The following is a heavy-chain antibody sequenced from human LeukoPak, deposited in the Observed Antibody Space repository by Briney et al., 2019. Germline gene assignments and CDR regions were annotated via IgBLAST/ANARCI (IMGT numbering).Heavy chain of an antibody. D-gene: IGHD1-26*01. V-gene: IGHV3-23*01. Sequence: VSAISGSGGSTYYADSVKGRFTISRDNSKNTLYLQMNSLRAEDTAVYYCAKSVWEYYFDYWGQGTLVTVPS. J-gene: IGHJ4*02. CDR2: ISGSGGST. CDR3: AKSVWEYYFDY.